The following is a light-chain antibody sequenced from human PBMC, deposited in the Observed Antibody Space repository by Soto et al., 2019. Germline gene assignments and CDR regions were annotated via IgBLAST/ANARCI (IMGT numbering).Light chain of an antibody. CDR2: DAS. J-gene: IGKJ2*01. V-gene: IGKV3-20*01. Sequence: EIVLTQSPGTLSLSPGERGTLSCRASQSVSSSYLAWYQQKPGQAPRLLIYDASSRATGIPDRFSGSGSGTDFTFTISRLEPEDFAVYYCQQYGSSPYTFRQGTKLEIK. CDR1: QSVSSSY. CDR3: QQYGSSPYT.